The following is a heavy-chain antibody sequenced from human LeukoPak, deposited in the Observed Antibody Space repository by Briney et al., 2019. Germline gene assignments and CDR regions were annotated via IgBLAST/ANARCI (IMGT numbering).Heavy chain of an antibody. J-gene: IGHJ4*02. CDR1: GFTFSIFV. CDR3: AKRRSAVAGPRYFDY. Sequence: GGSLRLSCAASGFTFSIFVMSWVRQAPGRGLEWVSSISGTDDSTYYADSVKGRFTVSRDNSKYTLSLQMDSLRAEDTAVYYCAKRRSAVAGPRYFDYWGQGSLVTVSS. CDR2: ISGTDDST. D-gene: IGHD6-19*01. V-gene: IGHV3-23*01.